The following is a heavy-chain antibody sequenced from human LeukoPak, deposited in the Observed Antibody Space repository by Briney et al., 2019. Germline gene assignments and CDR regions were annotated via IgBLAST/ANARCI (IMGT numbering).Heavy chain of an antibody. CDR2: IKEDGSEK. D-gene: IGHD3-10*02. CDR1: GFTFSSYW. V-gene: IGHV3-7*01. CDR3: AELGITMIGGV. J-gene: IGHJ6*04. Sequence: GGSLRLSCAAYGFTFSSYWMSWVRQAPGKGLEWVANIKEDGSEKKYVESVQGRYTISRDNAKNSLYLQMNSLRAEDTAVYYCAELGITMIGGVWGKGTTVTISS.